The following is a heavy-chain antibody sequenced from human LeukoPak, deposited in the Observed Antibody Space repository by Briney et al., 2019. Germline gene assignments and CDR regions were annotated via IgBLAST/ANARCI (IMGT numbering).Heavy chain of an antibody. CDR3: TRAITYFYGSVTYDWFAS. J-gene: IGHJ5*01. D-gene: IGHD3-10*01. V-gene: IGHV3-74*01. CDR1: GFTFSSYW. CDR2: IKSDGST. Sequence: SGGSLRLSCAASGFTFSSYWMHWVRQTPGKGLMWVARIKSDGSTIYADSVQGRFTISRDNAKNMVYLQMNSLRDDDTAIYYCTRAITYFYGSVTYDWFASWGQGTRVTVSS.